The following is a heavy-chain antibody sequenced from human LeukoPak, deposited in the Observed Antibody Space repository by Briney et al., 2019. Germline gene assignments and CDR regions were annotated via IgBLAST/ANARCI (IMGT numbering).Heavy chain of an antibody. CDR3: AKVRGGNSLLGFDY. CDR1: GFTFSSYS. V-gene: IGHV3-21*04. D-gene: IGHD4-23*01. J-gene: IGHJ4*02. Sequence: GGSLRLSCAASGFTFSSYSMNWVRQAPGKGLEWVSSISSSSSYIYYADSVKGRFTISRDNAKNSLYLQMNSLRAEDTAVYYCAKVRGGNSLLGFDYWGQGTLVTVSS. CDR2: ISSSSSYI.